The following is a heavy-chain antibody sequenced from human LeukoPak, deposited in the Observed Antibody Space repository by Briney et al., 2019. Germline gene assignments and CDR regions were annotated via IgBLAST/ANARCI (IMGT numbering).Heavy chain of an antibody. CDR1: GGSISSYY. CDR2: IYYSGST. Sequence: PSETLSLTCTVSGGSISSYYWSWIRQPPGKGLEWIGYIYYSGSTNYNPSLKSRVTISVDTSKNQFSLKLSSVTAADTAVYYCARRSGIAAAGNELFDYWGQGTLVTVSS. CDR3: ARRSGIAAAGNELFDY. V-gene: IGHV4-59*01. J-gene: IGHJ4*02. D-gene: IGHD6-13*01.